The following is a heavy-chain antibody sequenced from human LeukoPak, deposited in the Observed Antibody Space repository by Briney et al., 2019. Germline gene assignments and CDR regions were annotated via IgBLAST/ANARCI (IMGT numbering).Heavy chain of an antibody. Sequence: GASVKVSCKASGYTFTSYGISWVRQAPGQGLEWMGWISAYNGNTNHAQKLQGRVTMTTDTSTSTAYMELRSLRSDDTAVYYCARDPRPMYSSGWYPDYWGQGTLVTVSS. V-gene: IGHV1-18*01. CDR3: ARDPRPMYSSGWYPDY. D-gene: IGHD6-19*01. CDR1: GYTFTSYG. CDR2: ISAYNGNT. J-gene: IGHJ4*02.